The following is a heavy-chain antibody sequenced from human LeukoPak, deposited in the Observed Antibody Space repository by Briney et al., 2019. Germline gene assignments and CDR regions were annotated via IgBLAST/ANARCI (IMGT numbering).Heavy chain of an antibody. V-gene: IGHV4-39*07. D-gene: IGHD5-18*01. Sequence: SETLSLTCTVSGGSISSSSYYWGWIRQPPGKGLEWIGSIYYSGSTYYNPSLKSRVTISLDMSKQQFSLKLSSVTAADTAVYYCARERIQAPYYYMDVWGKGTTVTVSS. CDR3: ARERIQAPYYYMDV. J-gene: IGHJ6*03. CDR2: IYYSGST. CDR1: GGSISSSSYY.